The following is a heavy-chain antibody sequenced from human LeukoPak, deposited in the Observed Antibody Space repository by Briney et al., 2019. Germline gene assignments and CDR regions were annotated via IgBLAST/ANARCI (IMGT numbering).Heavy chain of an antibody. V-gene: IGHV5-51*01. Sequence: GESLKISCKDPGYSFTSYWIGWVRQMPGKGLEWMGIIYPGDCDTRYSPSFQGQVTISADKSIYTAYLQWSSLKASDTAMYYCTIHSGNSGQAYWGQGTLVTVSS. CDR3: TIHSGNSGQAY. D-gene: IGHD4-23*01. CDR2: IYPGDCDT. CDR1: GYSFTSYW. J-gene: IGHJ4*02.